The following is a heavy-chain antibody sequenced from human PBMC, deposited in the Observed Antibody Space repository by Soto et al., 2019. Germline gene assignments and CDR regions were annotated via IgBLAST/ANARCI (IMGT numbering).Heavy chain of an antibody. CDR3: VRERKQGLTNRVYNYGLDV. D-gene: IGHD6-19*01. Sequence: RGSLTLSCVAPELIFSSYGMHWVRQARGKGLEWVSSISSNSNNINYLDSVNGLFTLSRDNAKTSMYLQMNSLRAEDTGVYYCVRERKQGLTNRVYNYGLDVWGQGTTVTAP. CDR2: ISSNSNNI. J-gene: IGHJ6*02. CDR1: ELIFSSYG. V-gene: IGHV3-21*06.